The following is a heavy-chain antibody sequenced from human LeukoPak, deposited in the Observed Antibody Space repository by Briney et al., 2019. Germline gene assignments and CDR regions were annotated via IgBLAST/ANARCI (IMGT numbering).Heavy chain of an antibody. CDR2: ISHSSSYT. D-gene: IGHD4-17*01. Sequence: PGGSLRLSCVASGFILSDYYMSWIRQAPGKGLEWVSYISHSSSYTNYADSGKGRFTISRDNAKNSLYLQMNSLRAEDTAVYYCARPRTYGDEYFFDYWGQGILVTVSS. CDR1: GFILSDYY. CDR3: ARPRTYGDEYFFDY. J-gene: IGHJ4*02. V-gene: IGHV3-11*03.